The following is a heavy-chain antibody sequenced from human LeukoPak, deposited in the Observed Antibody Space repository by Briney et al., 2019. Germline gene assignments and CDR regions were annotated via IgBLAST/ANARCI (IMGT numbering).Heavy chain of an antibody. V-gene: IGHV3-30*06. CDR3: ARGGEYFYDGSGFFDF. CDR1: GFTFSSYG. J-gene: IGHJ2*01. CDR2: LSYDGNNQ. Sequence: GGSLRLSCAASGFTFSSYGMHWVRQAPGKGLQWVAVLSYDGNNQYYADSVKGRFTISRANSKNTLYLQMNALRAEDTAVYYCARGGEYFYDGSGFFDFWGRGTLVTVSS. D-gene: IGHD3-22*01.